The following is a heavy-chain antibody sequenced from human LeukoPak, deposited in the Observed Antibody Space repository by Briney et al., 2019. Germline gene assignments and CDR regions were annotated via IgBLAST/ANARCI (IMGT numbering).Heavy chain of an antibody. CDR1: GGSFSGYY. D-gene: IGHD3-10*01. J-gene: IGHJ3*02. CDR2: INHSGSP. CDR3: ARDLSDYYGSGSYRPIDAFDI. V-gene: IGHV4-34*01. Sequence: PSETLSLTCAVYGGSFSGYYWSWIRQPPGKGLEWIGEINHSGSPKYNPSLKSRVTISIDTSKNQFSLKLSPVTAADTAVYYCARDLSDYYGSGSYRPIDAFDIWGQGTMVTVSS.